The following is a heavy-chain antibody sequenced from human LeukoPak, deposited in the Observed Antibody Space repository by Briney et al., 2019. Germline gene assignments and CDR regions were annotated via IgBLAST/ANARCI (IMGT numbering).Heavy chain of an antibody. CDR1: GFTFTSYG. CDR3: AILPGSYEEEYNWFDP. Sequence: PGGSLGLSCTASGFTFTSYGIRWVRQAPGKGLEWVAFIRYDGSNKYYADSVKGRFTISRDNSKNTLYLQMNSLRAEDTALYYCAILPGSYEEEYNWFDPWGQGTLVTVSS. CDR2: IRYDGSNK. V-gene: IGHV3-30*02. J-gene: IGHJ5*02. D-gene: IGHD1-26*01.